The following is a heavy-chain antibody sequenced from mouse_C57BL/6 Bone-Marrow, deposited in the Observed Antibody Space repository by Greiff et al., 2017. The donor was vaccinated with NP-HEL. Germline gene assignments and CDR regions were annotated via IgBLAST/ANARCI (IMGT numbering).Heavy chain of an antibody. V-gene: IGHV1-69*01. CDR2: IDPSDSYT. J-gene: IGHJ2*01. CDR3: ARGEGIYYDYDGEGY. CDR1: GYTFTSYW. Sequence: VQLQQPGAELVMPGASVKLSCKASGYTFTSYWMHWVKQRPGQGLEWIGEIDPSDSYTNYNQKFKGKSTLTVDKSSSTAYMQLSSLTSEDSAVYYCARGEGIYYDYDGEGYWGQGTTLTVSS. D-gene: IGHD2-4*01.